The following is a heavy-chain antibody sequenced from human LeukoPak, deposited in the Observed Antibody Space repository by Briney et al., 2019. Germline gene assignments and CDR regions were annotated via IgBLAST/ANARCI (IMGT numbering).Heavy chain of an antibody. D-gene: IGHD6-13*01. J-gene: IGHJ4*02. CDR2: IIPIFGTA. V-gene: IGHV1-69*01. CDR1: GGTFSSYA. Sequence: VKVSCKASGGTFSSYAISWVRQAPGQGLEWMGGIIPIFGTANYAQKFQGRVTITADESTSTVYMELSSLRSEDTAVYYCAIGSSSWYPLDYWGQGTLVTVSS. CDR3: AIGSSSWYPLDY.